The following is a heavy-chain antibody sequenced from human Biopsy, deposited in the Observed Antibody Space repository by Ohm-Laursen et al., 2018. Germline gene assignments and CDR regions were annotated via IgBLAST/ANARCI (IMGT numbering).Heavy chain of an antibody. CDR1: GGTFSASG. Sequence: GSSVKVSCKVIGGTFSASGISWVRLAPGHGLEFVGGIIPIFQTTHYAQSFQGRVTIVADKSTSTAYMELSSLRSDDTAIYYCATVRGLVWFGELIAWGQGTLVIVSS. J-gene: IGHJ5*02. D-gene: IGHD3-10*01. CDR2: IIPIFQTT. CDR3: ATVRGLVWFGELIA. V-gene: IGHV1-69*06.